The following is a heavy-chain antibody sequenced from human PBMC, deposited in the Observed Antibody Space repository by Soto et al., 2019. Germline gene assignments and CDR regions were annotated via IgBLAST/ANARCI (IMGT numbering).Heavy chain of an antibody. CDR1: GYTLTSYD. Sequence: QVQLVQSGAEVKKPGASVKVSCKASGYTLTSYDINWVRQATGQGLEWMGWMNPNSGNTGYAQKFQGRVTMTRTTSINTAYMELSSLRSEDTAVYYCAKTTYFYFALWGRGTLVTVSS. CDR3: AKTTYFYFAL. D-gene: IGHD1-7*01. V-gene: IGHV1-8*01. J-gene: IGHJ2*01. CDR2: MNPNSGNT.